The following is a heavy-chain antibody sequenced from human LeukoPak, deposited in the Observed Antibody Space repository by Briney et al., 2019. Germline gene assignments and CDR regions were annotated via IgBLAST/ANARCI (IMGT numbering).Heavy chain of an antibody. V-gene: IGHV3-21*01. CDR1: GCTFISYS. D-gene: IGHD4-11*01. Sequence: GGALRLSCASSGCTFISYSMNWVRQAPGKGLEWVSSISSSSRYIYYADSVKGRFTISIDNAKNSLYLQMNSLRAEDTAVYYCASASMTTVTSDFDYWGQGTLVTVSS. CDR2: ISSSSRYI. CDR3: ASASMTTVTSDFDY. J-gene: IGHJ4*02.